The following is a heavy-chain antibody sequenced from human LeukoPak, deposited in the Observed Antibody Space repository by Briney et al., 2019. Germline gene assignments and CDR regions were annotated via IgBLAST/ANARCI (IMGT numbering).Heavy chain of an antibody. CDR2: IYHSGST. CDR3: ARTIWGETYYFDY. V-gene: IGHV4-4*02. J-gene: IGHJ4*02. D-gene: IGHD3-16*01. Sequence: SGTLSLTCAVSGGSISSSNWWSWVRQPPGKGLEWIGEIYHSGSTNYNPSLKSRVTISVDKSKNQFSLKLSSVTAADTAVYYCARTIWGETYYFDYWGQGTLVTVSS. CDR1: GGSISSSNW.